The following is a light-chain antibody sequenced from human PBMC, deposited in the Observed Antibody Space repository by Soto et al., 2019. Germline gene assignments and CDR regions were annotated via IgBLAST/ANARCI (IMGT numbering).Light chain of an antibody. CDR2: DAS. Sequence: EIVLTQSPATLSLSPGERATLSCRASQSVRSYLAWYQQKPGQAPRLLIYDASNRATSIPTRFSGSGSGTDFTLTSSSLEPEDFAVYYCQHRSNWLGTFGPGTKVDIK. V-gene: IGKV3-11*01. J-gene: IGKJ3*01. CDR1: QSVRSY. CDR3: QHRSNWLGT.